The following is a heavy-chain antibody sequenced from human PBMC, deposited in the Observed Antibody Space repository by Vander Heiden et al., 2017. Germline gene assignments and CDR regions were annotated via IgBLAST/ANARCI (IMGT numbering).Heavy chain of an antibody. V-gene: IGHV1-2*06. D-gene: IGHD2-15*01. Sequence: QVQLVQSGAAVKKPGASVKVSCKASGYTFTGYYMHWGRQAPGQGLEWMGRINPNSGGTNYAQKFQGRVTMTRDTSISTAYMELSRLRSDDTAVYYCARFVGYGGNPGYWGQGTLVTVSS. J-gene: IGHJ4*02. CDR1: GYTFTGYY. CDR3: ARFVGYGGNPGY. CDR2: INPNSGGT.